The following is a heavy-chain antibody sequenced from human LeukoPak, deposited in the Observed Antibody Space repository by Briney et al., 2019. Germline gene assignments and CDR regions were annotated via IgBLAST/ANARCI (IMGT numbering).Heavy chain of an antibody. CDR1: DYSISNTCY. CDR2: IHHSGIT. CDR3: AREGPIQFLEQIDF. D-gene: IGHD3-3*01. J-gene: IGHJ4*02. Sequence: SETLSLTCTVSDYSISNTCYWGWIRQPPGKGLEWIGNIHHSGITNYNPSLKSRVSISIDTSKNQFSLKLTSLRAADTAVYYCAREGPIQFLEQIDFWGQGSLVTVSS. V-gene: IGHV4-38-2*02.